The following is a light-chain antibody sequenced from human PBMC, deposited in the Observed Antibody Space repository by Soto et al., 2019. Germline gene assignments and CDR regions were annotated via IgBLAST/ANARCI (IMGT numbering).Light chain of an antibody. CDR2: EVT. Sequence: QSALTQPPSVSGSPGQSVTISCTGTSSDVGSYNRVAWYQQPPGTAPKLMICEVTNRPSGVPDRFSGSKSGNTASLTISGLQAEDEADYYCNSYTSSNTYVFGTGTKVTVL. J-gene: IGLJ1*01. V-gene: IGLV2-18*02. CDR1: SSDVGSYNR. CDR3: NSYTSSNTYV.